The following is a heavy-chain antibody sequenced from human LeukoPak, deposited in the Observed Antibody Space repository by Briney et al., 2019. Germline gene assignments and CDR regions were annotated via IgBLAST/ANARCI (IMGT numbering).Heavy chain of an antibody. CDR3: AKDGPYYDYVWGSYRSPDAFDI. Sequence: GGSLRLSCAASGFTFDDYAMHWVRQAPGKGLEWVSLISGDGGSTYYADSVKGRFTISRDNSENSLYLQMNSLRTEDTALYYCAKDGPYYDYVWGSYRSPDAFDIWGQGTMVTVSS. D-gene: IGHD3-16*02. CDR2: ISGDGGST. J-gene: IGHJ3*02. CDR1: GFTFDDYA. V-gene: IGHV3-43*02.